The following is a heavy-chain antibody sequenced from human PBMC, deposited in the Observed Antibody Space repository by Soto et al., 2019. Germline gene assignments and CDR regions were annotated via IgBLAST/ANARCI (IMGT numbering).Heavy chain of an antibody. CDR3: ARMATFGSLNWFDP. D-gene: IGHD3-16*01. Sequence: QVQLVQSGAEVKKPGASVNVSCKASGYTFTVYYMHWVRQAPGQGLEWMGWINPGSGDTGYAQKFQGRVTMTRDISIATAYMELSSLRSDDTAIYYCARMATFGSLNWFDPWGQGTLVTVSS. CDR1: GYTFTVYY. J-gene: IGHJ5*02. V-gene: IGHV1-2*02. CDR2: INPGSGDT.